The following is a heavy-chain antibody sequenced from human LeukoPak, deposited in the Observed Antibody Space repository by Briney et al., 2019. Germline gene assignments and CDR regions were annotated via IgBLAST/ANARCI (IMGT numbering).Heavy chain of an antibody. V-gene: IGHV3-21*01. CDR1: EFTFSTYS. CDR2: ISSGSTYI. Sequence: GGSLRLSCAASEFTFSTYSMNWVRQAPGKGLEWVSSISSGSTYIYYADSVKGRFTISRDNAKNSLYLQMHSLRAEDTAVYYCARRATTERGHSYGLDYWGQGTLVTVSS. CDR3: ARRATTERGHSYGLDY. J-gene: IGHJ4*02. D-gene: IGHD5-18*01.